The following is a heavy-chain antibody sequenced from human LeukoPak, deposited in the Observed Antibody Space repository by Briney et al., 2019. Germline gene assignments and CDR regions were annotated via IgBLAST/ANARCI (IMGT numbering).Heavy chain of an antibody. V-gene: IGHV3-72*01. CDR1: GFTFSDHY. D-gene: IGHD4-17*01. CDR2: TRNKANSYTT. Sequence: GGSLRLSCAASGFTFSDHYMDWVRQAPGKGLEWVGRTRNKANSYTTEYAASVKGRFTISRDDSKNSLYLQMNSLKTEDTAVYYCARVGDYGDYFWGQGTLVTVFS. J-gene: IGHJ4*02. CDR3: ARVGDYGDYF.